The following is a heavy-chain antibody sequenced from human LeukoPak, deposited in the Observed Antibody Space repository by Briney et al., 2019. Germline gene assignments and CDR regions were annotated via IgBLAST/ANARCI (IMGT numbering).Heavy chain of an antibody. CDR2: ISSSGTTI. Sequence: GGSLRLSCAASGFTFSSYAMHWVRQAPGKGLEWVSYISSSGTTIYYADSVKGRFTTSRDNAKNSLYLQINSLRAEDTALYYCATDDHSGGRRFDTWGQGTLVTVSS. V-gene: IGHV3-48*03. CDR1: GFTFSSYA. CDR3: ATDDHSGGRRFDT. D-gene: IGHD6-19*01. J-gene: IGHJ5*02.